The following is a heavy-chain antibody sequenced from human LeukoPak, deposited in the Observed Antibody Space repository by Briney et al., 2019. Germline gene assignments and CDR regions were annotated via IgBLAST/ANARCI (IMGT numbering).Heavy chain of an antibody. CDR2: INPNSGGT. Sequence: ASVKVSCKASGYTFTGYYMHWVRQAPGQGLEWMGRINPNSGGTNYAQQFQGRVTMTRDTSLSTAYMELSRLRSDDTAVYYCARSNLRFLEWLLHYWGQGTLVTVSS. CDR3: ARSNLRFLEWLLHY. CDR1: GYTFTGYY. D-gene: IGHD3-3*01. J-gene: IGHJ4*02. V-gene: IGHV1-2*06.